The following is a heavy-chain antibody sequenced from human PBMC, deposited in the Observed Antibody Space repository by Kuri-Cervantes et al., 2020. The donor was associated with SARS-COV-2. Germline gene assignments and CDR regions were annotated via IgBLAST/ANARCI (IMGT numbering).Heavy chain of an antibody. V-gene: IGHV3-21*05. D-gene: IGHD6-19*01. J-gene: IGHJ3*02. CDR2: ISSSSSYT. CDR3: ASFGSGWYDDAFDI. Sequence: GESLKISCAASGFTFSSYEMNWVRQAPGKGLEWVSYISSSSSYTNYADSVKGRFTISRDNAKNSLYLQMNSLRAGDTAVYYCASFGSGWYDDAFDIWGQGTMVTVSS. CDR1: GFTFSSYE.